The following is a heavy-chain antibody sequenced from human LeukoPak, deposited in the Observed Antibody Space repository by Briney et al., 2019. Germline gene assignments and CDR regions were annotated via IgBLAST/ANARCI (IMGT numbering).Heavy chain of an antibody. D-gene: IGHD2-2*01. Sequence: GGSLRLSCAASGFTFSHYYMTWIRQAPGQGLEWVSYISGSSSTIYYADSAKGRFTISRDNSKNSLYLQMNSLRAEDTAVYYCARRGECTSSTCYYFDNWARESRSPSPQ. V-gene: IGHV3-11*01. CDR1: GFTFSHYY. CDR2: ISGSSSTI. J-gene: IGHJ4*02. CDR3: ARRGECTSSTCYYFDN.